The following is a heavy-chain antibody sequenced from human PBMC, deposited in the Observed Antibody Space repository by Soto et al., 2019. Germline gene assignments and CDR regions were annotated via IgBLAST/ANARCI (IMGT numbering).Heavy chain of an antibody. CDR3: MKAHESGDFLGMSV. J-gene: IGHJ6*02. D-gene: IGHD3-10*01. CDR2: MYKTGET. V-gene: IGHV4-61*01. CDR1: GGSVSTGMKY. Sequence: PSETLSLTCTVSGGSVSTGMKYWVWFRQPPGKALEFIGYMYKTGETLLNSSLKSRVTLSMETSKNQFSLTLSSVTAADTAVYFCMKAHESGDFLGMSVWGPGTTVTVSS.